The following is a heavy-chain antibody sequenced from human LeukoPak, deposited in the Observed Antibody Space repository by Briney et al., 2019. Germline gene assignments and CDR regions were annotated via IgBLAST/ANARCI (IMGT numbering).Heavy chain of an antibody. CDR2: INQDGSEI. CDR3: ARRDGYSIFQH. D-gene: IGHD5-24*01. Sequence: GGSLRLSCVASGFSFSTSWMSWVRQAPGRGLEWVANINQDGSEIYYVDSVKGRFTISRDNAKNSLYLQMNSLRAEDSAMYYCARRDGYSIFQHWGQGTLVTVST. V-gene: IGHV3-7*03. J-gene: IGHJ1*01. CDR1: GFSFSTSW.